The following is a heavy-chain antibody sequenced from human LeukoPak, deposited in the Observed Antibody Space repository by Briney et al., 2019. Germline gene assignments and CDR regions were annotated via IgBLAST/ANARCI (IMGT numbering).Heavy chain of an antibody. D-gene: IGHD1-7*01. Sequence: PGGSLRLSCAASGFTFSSYAMSWVRQAPGKGLEWVSAISAGGGSTYYADSVKGRFTGSRDDAKNTVYLQMNSLRAEDTAMYFCAKDATPRNSIWDHFDSWGQGTLVPVSS. CDR1: GFTFSSYA. V-gene: IGHV3-23*01. J-gene: IGHJ4*02. CDR2: ISAGGGST. CDR3: AKDATPRNSIWDHFDS.